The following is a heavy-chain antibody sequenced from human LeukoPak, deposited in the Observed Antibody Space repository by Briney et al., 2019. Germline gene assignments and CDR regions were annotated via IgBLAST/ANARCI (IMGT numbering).Heavy chain of an antibody. D-gene: IGHD6-6*01. CDR1: GGSISSSSYY. J-gene: IGHJ4*02. V-gene: IGHV4-39*07. CDR3: ARDIAARPIID. CDR2: IYYSGST. Sequence: SETLSLTCTVSGGSISSSSYYWGWIRQPPGKGLEWIGSIYYSGSTYYNPSLKGRVTISVDTSKNQFSLKLSSVTAADTAVYYCARDIAARPIIDWGQGTLVTVSS.